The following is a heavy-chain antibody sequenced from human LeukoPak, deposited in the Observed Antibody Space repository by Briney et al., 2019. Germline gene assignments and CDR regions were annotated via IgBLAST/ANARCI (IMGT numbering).Heavy chain of an antibody. CDR3: ARVGSRYCSGANCYDGF. J-gene: IGHJ4*02. CDR1: GFTFSSYA. CDR2: ILHDGSHK. D-gene: IGHD2-15*01. Sequence: GGSLRLSCAASGFTFSSYAMSWVRQAPGKGLEWVAVILHDGSHKYYADSVKGRFTISRDNSKNTLYLQMNNLRAEDTAIYYCARVGSRYCSGANCYDGFWGQGTLVSVSS. V-gene: IGHV3-30*03.